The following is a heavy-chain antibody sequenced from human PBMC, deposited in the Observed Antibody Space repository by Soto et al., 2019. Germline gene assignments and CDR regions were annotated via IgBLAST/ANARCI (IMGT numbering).Heavy chain of an antibody. V-gene: IGHV1-3*05. CDR1: GYAFTGYA. CDR2: INAVIGNT. CDR3: ARGGYCSGGSCPFQH. D-gene: IGHD2-15*01. Sequence: QVQLVQSGAEEKKPGASVMVSCKASGYAFTGYALHWVRQAPGKRLEWMAWINAVIGNTKHPQKFQGRVTITRDQSXXTAYMELSSLRSEDTAVYYCARGGYCSGGSCPFQHWGQGTLVTVSS. J-gene: IGHJ1*01.